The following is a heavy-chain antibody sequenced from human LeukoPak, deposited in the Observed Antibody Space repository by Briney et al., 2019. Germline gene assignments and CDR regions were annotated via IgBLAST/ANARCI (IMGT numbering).Heavy chain of an antibody. CDR1: GGSISSYY. CDR2: IYYSGST. J-gene: IGHJ3*02. CDR3: ARAYCSSTSCSVGAFDI. Sequence: PSETLSLTCTVSGGSISSYYCSWIRQPPGKGLEWIGYIYYSGSTNYNPSLKSRVTISVDTSKNQFSLKLSSVTAADTAVYYCARAYCSSTSCSVGAFDIWGQGTMVTASS. V-gene: IGHV4-59*01. D-gene: IGHD2-2*01.